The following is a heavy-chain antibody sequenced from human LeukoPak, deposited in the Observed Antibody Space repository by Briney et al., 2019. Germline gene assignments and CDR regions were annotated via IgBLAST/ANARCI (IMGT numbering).Heavy chain of an antibody. D-gene: IGHD1-26*01. CDR1: GGSISSGGYY. J-gene: IGHJ4*02. Sequence: SETLSLTCTVSGGSISSGGYYWSWIRQHPGKGLEWIGYIYYSGSTYYNPSLKSRVTISVDTSKNQFSLKPSSVTAADTAVYYCARDILGYFDYWGQGTLVTVSS. CDR2: IYYSGST. CDR3: ARDILGYFDY. V-gene: IGHV4-31*03.